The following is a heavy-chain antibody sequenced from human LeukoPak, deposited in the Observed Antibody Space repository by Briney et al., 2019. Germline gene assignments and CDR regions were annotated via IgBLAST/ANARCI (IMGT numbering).Heavy chain of an antibody. CDR1: GFTFSNAW. CDR2: IKSKTDGGTT. V-gene: IGHV3-15*01. J-gene: IGHJ4*02. CDR3: TTAYDYGDPYYFDY. Sequence: GGSLRLSCAASGFTFSNAWMSWVRQAPRKGLEWVGRIKSKTDGGTTDYAAPVKGRFTISRDDSKNTLYLQMNSLKTEDTAVYYCTTAYDYGDPYYFDYWGQGTLVTVSS. D-gene: IGHD4-17*01.